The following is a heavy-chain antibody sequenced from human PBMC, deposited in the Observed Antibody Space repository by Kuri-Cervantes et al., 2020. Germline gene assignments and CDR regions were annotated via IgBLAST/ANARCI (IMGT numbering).Heavy chain of an antibody. CDR3: AREPISYYYYYGMDV. Sequence: GGSLRLSCAASGFTFSSYSMNWVRQAPGKGLEWVSSISSSSSYIYYADSVKGRFTISRDNAKNSLYLQMNSLRAEDTAVYYCAREPISYYYYYGMDVWGQGTTVTVSS. J-gene: IGHJ6*02. CDR2: ISSSSSYI. CDR1: GFTFSSYS. V-gene: IGHV3-21*01.